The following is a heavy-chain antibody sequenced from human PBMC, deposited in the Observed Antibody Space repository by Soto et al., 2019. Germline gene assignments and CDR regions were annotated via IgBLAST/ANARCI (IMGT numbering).Heavy chain of an antibody. V-gene: IGHV1-18*01. CDR2: ISAYNGNT. D-gene: IGHD1-26*01. J-gene: IGHJ5*02. CDR1: GYTFTSYG. CDR3: ARDELRLSRDNWFDP. Sequence: ASVKVSCKASGYTFTSYGISWVRQAPGQGLEWMGWISAYNGNTNYAQKLQGRVTMTTDTSTSTAYMELRSLRSDDTAVYYCARDELRLSRDNWFDPWGQGTLVTVSS.